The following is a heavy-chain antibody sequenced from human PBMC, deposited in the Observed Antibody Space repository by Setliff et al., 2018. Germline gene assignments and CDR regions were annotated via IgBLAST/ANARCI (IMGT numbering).Heavy chain of an antibody. V-gene: IGHV4-39*07. D-gene: IGHD3-10*01. J-gene: IGHJ6*02. Sequence: PSETLSLTCTVSGGSISSRSYYWGWIRQPPGKGLEWIGSIYYSGSTYYKPSLKGRVTISVDTSKNQFSLKLSSVTAADTAVYYCARVPSYGSGSYYYYYYGMDVWGQGTTVTVSS. CDR3: ARVPSYGSGSYYYYYYGMDV. CDR2: IYYSGST. CDR1: GGSISSRSYY.